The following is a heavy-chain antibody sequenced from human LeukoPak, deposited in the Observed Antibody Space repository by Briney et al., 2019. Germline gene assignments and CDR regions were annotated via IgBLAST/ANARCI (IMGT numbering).Heavy chain of an antibody. CDR3: AASVGLWFGELSY. V-gene: IGHV1-69*05. D-gene: IGHD3-10*01. CDR1: GGTFSSYT. CDR2: IIPIFGTA. Sequence: GASVKVSCKASGGTFSSYTISWVRQAPGQGLEWMGRIIPIFGTANYAQKFQGRVTITTDESTSTAYMELSSLRSEDTAVYYCAASVGLWFGELSYWGQGTLVTVSS. J-gene: IGHJ4*02.